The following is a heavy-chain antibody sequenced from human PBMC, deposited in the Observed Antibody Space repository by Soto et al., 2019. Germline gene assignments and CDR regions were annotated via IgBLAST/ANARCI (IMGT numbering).Heavy chain of an antibody. CDR1: GGSISSSNW. Sequence: RSLTCAVSGGSISSSNWWSWVRQPPGKGLEWIGEIYHSGSTNYNPSLKSRVTISVDKSKNQFSLKLSSVTAADTAVYYCAKTPAAAESFYFDYWGQGTLVTVSS. CDR2: IYHSGST. D-gene: IGHD6-13*01. J-gene: IGHJ4*02. V-gene: IGHV4-4*02. CDR3: AKTPAAAESFYFDY.